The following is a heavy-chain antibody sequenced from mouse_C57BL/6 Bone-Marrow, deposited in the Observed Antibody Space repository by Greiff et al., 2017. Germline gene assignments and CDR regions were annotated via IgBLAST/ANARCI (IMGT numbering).Heavy chain of an antibody. V-gene: IGHV1-54*01. CDR1: GYAFTNYL. J-gene: IGHJ2*01. D-gene: IGHD1-1*01. CDR2: INPGSGGT. Sequence: QVQLQQSGAELVRPGTSVKVSCKASGYAFTNYLIEWIKQRPGQGLEWIGVINPGSGGTNYNEKFKGKATLTADKSSSTAYMQLSSLTSEDSAVYFCARCGSTYFDYWGQGTTLTVSS. CDR3: ARCGSTYFDY.